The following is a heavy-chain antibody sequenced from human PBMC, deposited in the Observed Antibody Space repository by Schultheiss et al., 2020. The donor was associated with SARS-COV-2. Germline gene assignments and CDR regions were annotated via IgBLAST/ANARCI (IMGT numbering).Heavy chain of an antibody. CDR3: ARGGPGSSWYTNYYYYGMDV. V-gene: IGHV4-61*01. Sequence: SETLSLTCTVSGGSVSSGSYYWSWIRQPPGKGLEWIGYIYYRGNTNYNPSLKSRVTISVDTSKNQFSLKLSSVTAADTAVYYCARGGPGSSWYTNYYYYGMDVWGQGTTVTVSS. D-gene: IGHD6-13*01. CDR2: IYYRGNT. J-gene: IGHJ6*02. CDR1: GGSVSSGSYY.